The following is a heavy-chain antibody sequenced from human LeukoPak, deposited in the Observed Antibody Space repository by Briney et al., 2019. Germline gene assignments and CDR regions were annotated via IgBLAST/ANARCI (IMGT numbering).Heavy chain of an antibody. CDR2: IYWDDVK. CDR3: AHGFSYYYANSGSSYYYYGMDV. V-gene: IGHV2-5*02. Sequence: SGPTLVKPTQTLTLTCTFSGFSFSSSGVGVNWIRQPPGKALEWPALIYWDDVKRYSPSLKSRLTITKDTSKKQVVLTMTNMDPEDTATYYCAHGFSYYYANSGSSYYYYGMDVWGQGTTVTVSS. D-gene: IGHD3-22*01. CDR1: GFSFSSSGVG. J-gene: IGHJ6*02.